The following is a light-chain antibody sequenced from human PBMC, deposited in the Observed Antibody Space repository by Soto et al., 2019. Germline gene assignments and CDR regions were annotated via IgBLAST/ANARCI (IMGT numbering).Light chain of an antibody. V-gene: IGLV1-40*01. J-gene: IGLJ3*02. CDR2: GNS. Sequence: QAVVTQPPSVSGAPGQRVTISCTGSSSYIGAGYDVHWYQQLPGTAPKLLIYGNSNRPSGVPDRFSGSKSGTSASLAITGLQAEDEADYYCQSYDSSLSGGVFGGGTQLTVL. CDR3: QSYDSSLSGGV. CDR1: SSYIGAGYD.